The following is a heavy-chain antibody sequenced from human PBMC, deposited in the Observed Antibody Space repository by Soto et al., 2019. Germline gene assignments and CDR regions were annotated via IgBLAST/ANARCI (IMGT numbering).Heavy chain of an antibody. CDR1: GYTFTSYS. Sequence: QVQLVQSGAEVKKPGASVKVSCKASGYTFTSYSISWVRQAPGQGLEWMGWISAYNGNTNDAQILQGIVTMTTDTSTNTGYMELRSLRSDDTAVYYCARDAPPADYWGQGTLVTVSS. CDR3: ARDAPPADY. CDR2: ISAYNGNT. V-gene: IGHV1-18*04. J-gene: IGHJ4*02.